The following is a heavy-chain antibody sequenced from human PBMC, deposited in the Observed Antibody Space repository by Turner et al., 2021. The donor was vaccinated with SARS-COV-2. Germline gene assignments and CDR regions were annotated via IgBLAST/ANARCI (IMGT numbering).Heavy chain of an antibody. CDR2: IKQDGSEK. CDR1: GFTFSSYW. V-gene: IGHV3-7*01. CDR3: ARDMGATTGPFDY. J-gene: IGHJ4*02. D-gene: IGHD1-26*01. Sequence: EVQLVESGGGLVQPGGSLRLSCAAAGFTFSSYWMSWVRQAPGKGLEWVANIKQDGSEKYYVDSVKGRFTISRDNAKNSLYLQMNSLRAEDTAVYYCARDMGATTGPFDYWGQGTLVTVSS.